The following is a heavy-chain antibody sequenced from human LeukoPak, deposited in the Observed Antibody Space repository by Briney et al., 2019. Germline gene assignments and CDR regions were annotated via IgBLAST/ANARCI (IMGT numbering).Heavy chain of an antibody. Sequence: GRSLRLSCAASGFTFSSYGMHWVRQAPGKGLEWVALISFDGSSQYYADSVKGRFTISRDNSKNTLYLQMNSLRAEDTPVYYCAKPPEVGATVGYFDYWGQGTLVTVSS. J-gene: IGHJ4*02. CDR3: AKPPEVGATVGYFDY. CDR2: ISFDGSSQ. CDR1: GFTFSSYG. V-gene: IGHV3-30*18. D-gene: IGHD1-26*01.